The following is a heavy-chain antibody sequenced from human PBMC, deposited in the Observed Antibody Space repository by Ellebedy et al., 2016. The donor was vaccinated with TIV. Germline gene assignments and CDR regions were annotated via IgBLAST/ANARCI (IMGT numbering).Heavy chain of an antibody. Sequence: PGGSLRLSCAASGLSFSTTWMNWVRQAPGKGLEWIGRIKTKTDGETVDYIEPVKGIFTISREDSRNMVFLHMKSLKSEDTATYYCMTGGYWGQGTLVIVSA. CDR1: GLSFSTTW. CDR3: MTGGY. J-gene: IGHJ4*02. CDR2: IKTKTDGETV. D-gene: IGHD2-15*01. V-gene: IGHV3-15*01.